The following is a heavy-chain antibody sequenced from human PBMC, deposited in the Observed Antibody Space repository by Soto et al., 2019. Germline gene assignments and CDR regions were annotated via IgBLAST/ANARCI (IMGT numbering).Heavy chain of an antibody. Sequence: QVQLVQSGAEVKKPGASVKVSCKASGYTFTSYAMHWVRQAPGQRLEWMGWINAGNGNTKYSQKFQGRVTITRDTSASTAYMELSSLRSEDTAVYYCARGGYYYDSSGYYRAIQSDYCGQGTLVTVSS. CDR1: GYTFTSYA. J-gene: IGHJ4*02. D-gene: IGHD3-22*01. CDR3: ARGGYYYDSSGYYRAIQSDY. CDR2: INAGNGNT. V-gene: IGHV1-3*01.